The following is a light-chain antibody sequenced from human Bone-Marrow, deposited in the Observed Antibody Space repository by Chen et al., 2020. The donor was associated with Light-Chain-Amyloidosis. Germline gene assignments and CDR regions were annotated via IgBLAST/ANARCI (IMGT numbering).Light chain of an antibody. CDR3: QSADSSGTYEVI. J-gene: IGLJ2*01. CDR1: VLAKQF. Sequence: SYELTQSPSVSVSPGQTVKITCSGDVLAKQFGYWYQQKPGQAPLVVIHRDSERPSGIPERFSGDGSGTTVTLTISGVQAENEADYHCQSADSSGTYEVIFGGGTKLTVL. V-gene: IGLV3-25*03. CDR2: RDS.